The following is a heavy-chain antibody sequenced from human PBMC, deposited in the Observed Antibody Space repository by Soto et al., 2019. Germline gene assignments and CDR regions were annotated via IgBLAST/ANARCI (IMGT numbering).Heavy chain of an antibody. V-gene: IGHV3-30-3*01. J-gene: IGHJ5*02. D-gene: IGHD5-18*01. CDR1: GFTFSSYA. CDR2: ISYDGSNK. Sequence: QVQLVESGGGVVQPGRSLRLSCAASGFTFSSYAMHWVRQAPGKGLEWVAVISYDGSNKYYADSVKGRFTISRDNSKNTLYLQMNSLRAEDTAVYYCAREQLWQLNWFDPWGQGTLVTVSS. CDR3: AREQLWQLNWFDP.